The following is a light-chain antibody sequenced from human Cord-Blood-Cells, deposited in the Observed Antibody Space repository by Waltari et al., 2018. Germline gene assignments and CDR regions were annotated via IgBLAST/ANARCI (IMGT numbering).Light chain of an antibody. V-gene: IGLV2-23*01. CDR1: RSDVGSYNL. Sequence: QSALTQPASVSGSPGQSITISRTGTRSDVGSYNLVSWYQQHPGKAPKLMIYEGSKRPSGVSNRFSGSKSGNTASLTISGLQAEDEADYYCCSYAGSSWVFGGGTKLTVL. CDR2: EGS. J-gene: IGLJ3*02. CDR3: CSYAGSSWV.